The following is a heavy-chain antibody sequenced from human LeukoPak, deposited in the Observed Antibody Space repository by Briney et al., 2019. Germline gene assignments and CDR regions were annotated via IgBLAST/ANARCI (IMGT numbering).Heavy chain of an antibody. CDR1: GGSFSGYY. J-gene: IGHJ5*02. CDR3: ARGHNWFDP. Sequence: PSETLSLTCAVYGGSFSGYYWSWIRQPPGKGLEWIGEINHSGSTNYNPSLKSRVTISVDTSKNQFSLKLSSVTAADTAVYYCARGHNWFDPWGQGTLVTVSS. CDR2: INHSGST. V-gene: IGHV4-34*01.